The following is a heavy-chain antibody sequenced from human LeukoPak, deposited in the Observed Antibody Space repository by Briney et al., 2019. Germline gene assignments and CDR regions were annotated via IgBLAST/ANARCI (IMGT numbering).Heavy chain of an antibody. CDR1: GGSISSGSYY. J-gene: IGHJ3*02. D-gene: IGHD3-22*01. Sequence: SETLSLTCTVSGGSISSGSYYWRWIRQPAGKGLEWIARIYTSGSTNYNPSLKSRVTISVDTSKNQSSLKLSSVTAADTAVYYCARVPYYYDSSGYPLGAFDIWGQGTMVTVSS. CDR3: ARVPYYYDSSGYPLGAFDI. CDR2: IYTSGST. V-gene: IGHV4-61*02.